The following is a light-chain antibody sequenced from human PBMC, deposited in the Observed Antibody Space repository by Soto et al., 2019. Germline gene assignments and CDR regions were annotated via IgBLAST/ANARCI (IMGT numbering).Light chain of an antibody. V-gene: IGKV3-11*01. CDR3: RQYGRSLGSA. Sequence: ENVLTKSPARLSFSPAERATLSCRAGQSVSDYFAWYQQKPGQAPRLLIYDASNRATGIPARFSGSGSGTEFTLTISSLQSEDFAVYYCRQYGRSLGSAIGGGTKVDIK. CDR1: QSVSDY. CDR2: DAS. J-gene: IGKJ4*01.